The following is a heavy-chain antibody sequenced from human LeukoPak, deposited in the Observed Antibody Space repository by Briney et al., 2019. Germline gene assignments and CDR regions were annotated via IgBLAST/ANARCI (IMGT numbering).Heavy chain of an antibody. V-gene: IGHV4-34*01. Sequence: SETLSLTCAVYGGSFSGYYWSWIRQPPGKGLEWIGEINHSGSTNYNPSLKSRVTISVDTSKNQLSLKLSSVTAADTAVYFCVRDLVATIDHYYYGMDVWGQGTTVTVSS. CDR3: VRDLVATIDHYYYGMDV. CDR2: INHSGST. J-gene: IGHJ6*02. CDR1: GGSFSGYY. D-gene: IGHD5-12*01.